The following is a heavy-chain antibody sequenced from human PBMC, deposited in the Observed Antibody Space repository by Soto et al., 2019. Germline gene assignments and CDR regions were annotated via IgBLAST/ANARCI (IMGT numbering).Heavy chain of an antibody. J-gene: IGHJ3*02. D-gene: IGHD6-19*01. CDR3: AKDRSSGWYMDAFDI. CDR1: GFTLSSYA. V-gene: IGHV3-23*01. CDR2: ISGSGGST. Sequence: GGSLRLSCAASGFTLSSYAMSWVRQAPGKGLEWVSAISGSGGSTYYADSGKGRFTIPRYNSKNTLYLQMNSLSAEDTAVYYCAKDRSSGWYMDAFDIWGQGTMVTVSS.